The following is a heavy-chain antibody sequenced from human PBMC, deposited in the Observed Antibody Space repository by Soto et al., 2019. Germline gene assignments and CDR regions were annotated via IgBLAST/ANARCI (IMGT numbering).Heavy chain of an antibody. CDR2: INHSGST. D-gene: IGHD2-21*01. CDR3: ARQSPTGDPDY. V-gene: IGHV4-34*01. J-gene: IGHJ4*02. Sequence: SETLSLTCAVYGGSFSGYYWSWIRQPPGKGLEWIGEINHSGSTNYNPSLKSRVTISVDTSKNQFSVYLRSVTAADTAVYYCARQSPTGDPDYWGLGTLVTVSS. CDR1: GGSFSGYY.